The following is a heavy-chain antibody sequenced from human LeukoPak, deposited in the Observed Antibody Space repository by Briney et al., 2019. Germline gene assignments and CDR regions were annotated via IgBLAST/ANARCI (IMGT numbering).Heavy chain of an antibody. J-gene: IGHJ3*02. CDR2: IYTSGST. CDR1: GGSISSYY. V-gene: IGHV4-4*09. Sequence: SETLSLTCTVSGGSISSYYWSWIPQPPGKGLEWIGYIYTSGSTNYNPSLKSRVTISVDTSKNQFSLKLSSVTAADTAAYYCARRVRAGAFDIWGQGTMVTVSS. D-gene: IGHD3-22*01. CDR3: ARRVRAGAFDI.